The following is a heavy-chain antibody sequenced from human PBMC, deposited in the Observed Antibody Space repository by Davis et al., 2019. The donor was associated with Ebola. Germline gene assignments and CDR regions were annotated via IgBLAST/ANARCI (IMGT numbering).Heavy chain of an antibody. CDR2: IHPRAAGLT. V-gene: IGHV1-46*01. J-gene: IGHJ3*02. D-gene: IGHD2-21*02. CDR3: ARDREGDWTFDI. Sequence: ASVKVSCKASGYTFTSYGISWVRQAPGQGLEWMGIIHPRAAGLTTYAQKFQGRLTMTIDTSTTTVYMQLSSLRSEDTAVYYCARDREGDWTFDIWGQGTVVTVSS. CDR1: GYTFTSYG.